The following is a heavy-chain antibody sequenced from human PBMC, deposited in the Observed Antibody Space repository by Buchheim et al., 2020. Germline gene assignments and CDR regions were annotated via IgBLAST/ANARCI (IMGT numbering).Heavy chain of an antibody. CDR1: GFTFSSYG. J-gene: IGHJ4*02. D-gene: IGHD3-16*01. CDR3: ARVDDEGYFDY. CDR2: IYHDGRTK. Sequence: QVQLVESGGGVVQPGTSLRLSCAASGFTFSSYGMHWVRQAPGKGLEWVGMIYHDGRTKYYADSGKGRFTISRDNSKNTLYLQMDSLRAEDTAVYKCARVDDEGYFDYWGQGTL. V-gene: IGHV3-33*01.